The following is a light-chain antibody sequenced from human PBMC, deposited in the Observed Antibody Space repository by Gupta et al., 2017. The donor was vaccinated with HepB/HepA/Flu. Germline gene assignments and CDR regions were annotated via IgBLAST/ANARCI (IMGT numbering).Light chain of an antibody. Sequence: SFDLTQPPSVSVSPGQTASLTCSGHNLGEKYVSWYHQKPGQSPVLVIYQDNKRPSGIPERFSGSNSGNIATLTISGTQALDEADYYCQAWDSTTAVFGGGTKLTVL. J-gene: IGLJ2*01. V-gene: IGLV3-1*01. CDR2: QDN. CDR3: QAWDSTTAV. CDR1: NLGEKY.